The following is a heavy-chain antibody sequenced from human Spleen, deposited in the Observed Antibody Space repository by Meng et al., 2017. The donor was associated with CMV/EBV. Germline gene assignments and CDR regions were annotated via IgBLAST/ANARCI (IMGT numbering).Heavy chain of an antibody. Sequence: GESLKISCAASGFTFSSYSMNWVRQAPGKGLEWVSSISSSSSYIYYADSVKGRFTISRDNAKNSLYLQMNSLRAEDTAVYFCARAYNVPGWFDPWGQGTQVTVSS. J-gene: IGHJ5*02. V-gene: IGHV3-21*04. CDR1: GFTFSSYS. CDR3: ARAYNVPGWFDP. CDR2: ISSSSSYI. D-gene: IGHD1-14*01.